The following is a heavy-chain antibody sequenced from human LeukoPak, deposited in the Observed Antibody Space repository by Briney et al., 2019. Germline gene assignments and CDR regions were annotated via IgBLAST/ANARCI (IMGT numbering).Heavy chain of an antibody. Sequence: GGSLTLSCAASGFTFSSYGMHWVRQAPGKGLEWVAFIRYDGSNKYYADSVKGRFTISRDNSKSTLYLQMNSLRAEDTAVYYCAKSNCSSTSCYTNWFDPWGQGTLVTVSS. D-gene: IGHD2-2*02. CDR1: GFTFSSYG. V-gene: IGHV3-30*02. J-gene: IGHJ5*02. CDR2: IRYDGSNK. CDR3: AKSNCSSTSCYTNWFDP.